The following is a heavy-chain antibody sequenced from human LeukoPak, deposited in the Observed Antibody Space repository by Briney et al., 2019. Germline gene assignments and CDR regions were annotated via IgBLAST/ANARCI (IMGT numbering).Heavy chain of an antibody. CDR1: GFTFSSYS. J-gene: IGHJ5*02. Sequence: PGGSLRLSCAASGFTFSSYSMNWVRQAPGKGLEWVSSISSSSSYIYYADSVKGRFTTSRDNAKSLLFLQMNSLRAEDTAVYYCARDFCQGGCKWFDPWGQGILVAVSS. V-gene: IGHV3-21*06. CDR3: ARDFCQGGCKWFDP. CDR2: ISSSSSYI. D-gene: IGHD2/OR15-2a*01.